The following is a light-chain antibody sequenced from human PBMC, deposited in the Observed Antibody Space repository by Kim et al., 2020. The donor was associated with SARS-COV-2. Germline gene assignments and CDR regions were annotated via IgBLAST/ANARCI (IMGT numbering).Light chain of an antibody. Sequence: SYELTQPPSVSVSPGKTARITCCGNNIGNKSVHWYQQKPGQAPVLVIYYDINRPSGIPERFSGSNSGNTATLTISGIQAGDEADYYCQVWDSSSDLWVFG. CDR2: YDI. CDR3: QVWDSSSDLWV. J-gene: IGLJ3*02. CDR1: NIGNKS. V-gene: IGLV3-21*04.